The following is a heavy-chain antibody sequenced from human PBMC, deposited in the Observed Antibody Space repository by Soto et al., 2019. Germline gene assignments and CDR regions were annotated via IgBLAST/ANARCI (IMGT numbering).Heavy chain of an antibody. V-gene: IGHV4-34*01. Sequence: SETLSLTCAVYGGSFSGYYWSWIRQPPGKGLEWIGEINHSGSTNYNPSLKSRVTISVDTSKNQFSLKLTSVTAADTALYYCARFPFDSNDWTNPRYFDIWGQGTLVTGSS. J-gene: IGHJ4*02. CDR1: GGSFSGYY. D-gene: IGHD3-22*01. CDR2: INHSGST. CDR3: ARFPFDSNDWTNPRYFDI.